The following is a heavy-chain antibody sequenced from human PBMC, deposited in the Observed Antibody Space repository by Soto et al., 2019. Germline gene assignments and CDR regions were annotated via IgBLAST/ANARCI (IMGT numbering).Heavy chain of an antibody. CDR3: ARELGYCSSTSCYKGYYGMDV. J-gene: IGHJ6*02. CDR2: IWYDGSNK. CDR1: GFTFSSYG. D-gene: IGHD2-2*02. Sequence: VGSLRLSCAASGFTFSSYGMHWVRQAPGKGLERVAVIWYDGSNKYYADSVKGRFIISRDNSKNTLYLQMNSLRAEDTAVYYCARELGYCSSTSCYKGYYGMDVWGPGTTVTVSS. V-gene: IGHV3-33*01.